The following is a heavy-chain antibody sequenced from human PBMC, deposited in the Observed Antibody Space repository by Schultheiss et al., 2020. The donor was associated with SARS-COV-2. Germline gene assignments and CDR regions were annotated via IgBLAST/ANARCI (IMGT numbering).Heavy chain of an antibody. J-gene: IGHJ4*02. CDR1: GFTFSSYA. CDR3: ARGSGLSLAVVNFDY. CDR2: IYSGGST. D-gene: IGHD4-23*01. V-gene: IGHV3-53*01. Sequence: GESLKISCAASGFTFSSYAMSWVRQAPGKGLEWVSVIYSGGSTYYADSVKGRFTISRDNSKNTLYLQMNSLRAEDTAVYYCARGSGLSLAVVNFDYWGQGTLVTVSS.